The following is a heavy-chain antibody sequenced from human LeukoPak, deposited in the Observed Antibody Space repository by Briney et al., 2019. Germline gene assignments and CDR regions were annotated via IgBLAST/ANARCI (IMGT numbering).Heavy chain of an antibody. V-gene: IGHV3-48*01. J-gene: IGHJ4*02. CDR1: GFTFSSYS. CDR2: FSSSSSTI. CDR3: ARGTYGDYSYDY. Sequence: GGSLRLSCAASGFTFSSYSMNWVRQAPGKGLEWVSCFSSSSSTIYYAASVKGRFTISRDNAQNSLYLQMNSLRAEDTAVYYCARGTYGDYSYDYWGQGTLVTVSS. D-gene: IGHD4-17*01.